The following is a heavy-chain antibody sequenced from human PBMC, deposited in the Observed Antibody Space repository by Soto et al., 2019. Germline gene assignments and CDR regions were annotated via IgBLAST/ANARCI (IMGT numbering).Heavy chain of an antibody. CDR1: GYTFTGYY. D-gene: IGHD2-15*01. CDR3: ARDIDMDIVVEVAATAPGY. CDR2: INPNSGGT. V-gene: IGHV1-2*02. J-gene: IGHJ4*02. Sequence: ASVKVSCTASGYTFTGYYMHWVRQAPGQGLEWMGWINPNSGGTNYAQKLQGRVTMTRDPSISTAYMELSRLRSDDTAVYYCARDIDMDIVVEVAATAPGYWGQGTLVTVSS.